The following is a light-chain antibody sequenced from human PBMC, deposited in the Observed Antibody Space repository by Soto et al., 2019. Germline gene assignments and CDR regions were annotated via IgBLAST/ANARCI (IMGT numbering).Light chain of an antibody. CDR2: GAS. V-gene: IGKV3-15*01. Sequence: EIVMTQSPATLSVSPGERATLSCRASQSVSTNLAWYQQKPGQAPRLLIYGASTRATGIPDRFSGSGSGTEFSLPINSLQSEDFAVYYCHHYNNWWAFGQGTKVDI. CDR1: QSVSTN. J-gene: IGKJ1*01. CDR3: HHYNNWWA.